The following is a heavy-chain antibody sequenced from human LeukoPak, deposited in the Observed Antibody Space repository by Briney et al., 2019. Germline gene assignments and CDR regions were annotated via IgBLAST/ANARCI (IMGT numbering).Heavy chain of an antibody. CDR3: AKGTPSSCTNGVCYNGGGFDY. D-gene: IGHD2-8*01. V-gene: IGHV3-23*01. CDR1: GFTFSSYA. CDR2: ISGSGGST. J-gene: IGHJ4*02. Sequence: QAGGSLRLSCAASGFTFSSYAMGWVRQAPGKGLEWVSAISGSGGSTYYADSVKGRFTISRDNSKNTLYLQMNSLRAEDTAVYYCAKGTPSSCTNGVCYNGGGFDYWGQGTLVTVSS.